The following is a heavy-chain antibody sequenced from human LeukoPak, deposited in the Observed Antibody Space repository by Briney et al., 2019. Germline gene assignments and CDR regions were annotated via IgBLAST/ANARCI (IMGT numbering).Heavy chain of an antibody. CDR1: GFTFSSYS. Sequence: GGSLRLSCAASGFTFSSYSMNWVRQAPGKGLEWVSYISSSSSTIYYADSVKGRFTISRDNAKNSLYLQMNSLRAEDTALYHCARGGGLDAFDIWGQGTMVTVSS. D-gene: IGHD1-1*01. J-gene: IGHJ3*02. CDR2: ISSSSSTI. CDR3: ARGGGLDAFDI. V-gene: IGHV3-48*04.